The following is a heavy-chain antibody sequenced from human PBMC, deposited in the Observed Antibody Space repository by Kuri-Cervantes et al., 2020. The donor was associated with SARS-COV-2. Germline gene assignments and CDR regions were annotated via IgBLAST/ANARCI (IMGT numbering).Heavy chain of an antibody. CDR1: GGSISSYY. D-gene: IGHD3-3*01. CDR3: AGEGLDLEHYYFDY. J-gene: IGHJ4*02. V-gene: IGHV4-59*01. Sequence: GSLRLSCTVSGGSISSYYWSWIRQPPGKGLEWIGYIYYSGSTNYNPSLKSRVTISVDTSKNQFSLKLSSVTAADTAVYYCAGEGLDLEHYYFDYWGQGTLVTVSS. CDR2: IYYSGST.